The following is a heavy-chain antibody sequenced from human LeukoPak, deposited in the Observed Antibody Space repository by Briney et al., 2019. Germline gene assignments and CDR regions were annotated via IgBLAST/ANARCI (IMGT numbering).Heavy chain of an antibody. D-gene: IGHD4-17*01. V-gene: IGHV3-74*01. CDR2: INSDGSST. CDR3: ARVGEVAGDYVCWFDP. Sequence: AGGSLRLSCAASGFTFSSYWMHWVRQAPGKGLVWVSRINSDGSSTSYADSVKGRFTISRDNAKNTLYLQMNSLRAEDTAVYYCARVGEVAGDYVCWFDPWGQGTLVTVSS. J-gene: IGHJ5*02. CDR1: GFTFSSYW.